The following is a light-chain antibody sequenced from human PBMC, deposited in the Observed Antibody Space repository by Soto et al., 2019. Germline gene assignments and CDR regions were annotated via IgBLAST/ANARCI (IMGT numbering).Light chain of an antibody. Sequence: DIVITQSLDSLAVSLGGKASISCKSSQTVLCSPVNINYLAWFQQKPGQPPKLLIFWASTRESGVPDRFSGSGSGTDFTLTIHSLQAEDVAVYYCQQYYTFPLTFGGGTKVDIK. J-gene: IGKJ4*01. CDR1: QTVLCSPVNINY. V-gene: IGKV4-1*01. CDR2: WAS. CDR3: QQYYTFPLT.